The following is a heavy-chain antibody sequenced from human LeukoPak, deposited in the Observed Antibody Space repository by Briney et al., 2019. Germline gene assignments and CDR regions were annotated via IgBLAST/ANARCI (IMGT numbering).Heavy chain of an antibody. CDR1: GFTFSSYA. Sequence: GGSLRLSCAASGFTFSSYAMSWVRQAPGKGLEWVSAISGSGGSTYYADSVKGRFTISRDNSKNTLYLQMNRLRAEDTAVYYCAKVGNYYDSSGYYYYFDYWGQGTLVTVSS. CDR3: AKVGNYYDSSGYYYYFDY. D-gene: IGHD3-22*01. J-gene: IGHJ4*02. CDR2: ISGSGGST. V-gene: IGHV3-23*01.